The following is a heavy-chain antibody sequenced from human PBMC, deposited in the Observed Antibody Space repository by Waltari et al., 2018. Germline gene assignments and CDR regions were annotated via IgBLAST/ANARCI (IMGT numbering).Heavy chain of an antibody. V-gene: IGHV4-34*01. J-gene: IGHJ4*02. D-gene: IGHD2-15*01. Sequence: QVQLPQWGAGLLKPSETLSLTCAVYGASFSGYYWSWIRQAPGKGLEWIGEINHSGSTKYNPSLESRLTISVDTSKNQFSLKLTSVTAADTAVYYCARERAGYCGGGSCSSPPGFWGQGTLVTVSS. CDR2: INHSGST. CDR1: GASFSGYY. CDR3: ARERAGYCGGGSCSSPPGF.